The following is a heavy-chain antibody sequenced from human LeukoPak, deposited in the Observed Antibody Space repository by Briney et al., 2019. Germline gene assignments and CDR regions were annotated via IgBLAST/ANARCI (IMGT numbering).Heavy chain of an antibody. Sequence: PGGSLRLSCAGSGFSFSSYWMSWARQAPGKGLEWVANIKQDGSEKYYVDSVKGRFTISRDNAKNSPYLQMNSLRVEDTAVYYCARDRSAASWGQGTLVTVSS. V-gene: IGHV3-7*03. J-gene: IGHJ5*02. CDR1: GFSFSSYW. CDR2: IKQDGSEK. D-gene: IGHD6-13*01. CDR3: ARDRSAAS.